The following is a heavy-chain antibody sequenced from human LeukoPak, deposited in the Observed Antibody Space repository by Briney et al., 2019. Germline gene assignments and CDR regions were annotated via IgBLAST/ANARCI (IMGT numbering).Heavy chain of an antibody. D-gene: IGHD6-19*01. V-gene: IGHV1-8*01. CDR1: GYTFTSYD. J-gene: IGHJ4*02. Sequence: ASVKVSCKASGYTFTSYDINWVRQATGQGLEWMGWMNPKTGCAQKFQSRVTLTRNTSISTAYMELSSLRSEDTAVYYCARDDPSGWSVAFDYWGQGTLVTVSS. CDR3: ARDDPSGWSVAFDY. CDR2: MNPKT.